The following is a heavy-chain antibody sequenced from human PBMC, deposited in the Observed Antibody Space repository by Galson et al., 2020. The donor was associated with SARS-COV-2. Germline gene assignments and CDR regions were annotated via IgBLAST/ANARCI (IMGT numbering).Heavy chain of an antibody. V-gene: IGHV3-30*04. J-gene: IGHJ5*02. CDR2: ISYDGSNK. Sequence: SLRLSCAASGFTFSSYAMHWVRQAPGKGLEWVAVISYDGSNKYYADSVKGRFTISRDNSKNTLYLQMNSLRAEDTAVYYCARDTGAGFDPWGQGTLVTVSS. CDR3: ARDTGAGFDP. D-gene: IGHD3-10*01. CDR1: GFTFSSYA.